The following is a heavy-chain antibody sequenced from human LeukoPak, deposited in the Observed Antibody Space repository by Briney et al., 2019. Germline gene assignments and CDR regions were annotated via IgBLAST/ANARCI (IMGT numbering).Heavy chain of an antibody. CDR1: GFTFSSYA. Sequence: PGGSLRLSCAASGFTFSSYAMHWVRQAPGKGLEWVAVISYDGSNKYYADSVKGRFIISRDNSKNTLYLQMNSLRAEDTAVYYCARGRGYSYGYVDYWGQGTLVTVSS. J-gene: IGHJ4*02. D-gene: IGHD5-18*01. V-gene: IGHV3-30-3*01. CDR2: ISYDGSNK. CDR3: ARGRGYSYGYVDY.